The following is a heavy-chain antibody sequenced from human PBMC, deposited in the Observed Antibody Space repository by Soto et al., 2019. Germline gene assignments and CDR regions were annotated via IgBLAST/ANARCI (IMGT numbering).Heavy chain of an antibody. Sequence: GSLSLSCVASGFTFSTYRMNWVRQAPGKVLAWIAYINADSDTIFYADSLKGRFTISSDDDKNSLFLQMNSLRDEDTAMYYCARLYYYYVWGQGTTVTVSS. CDR3: ARLYYYYV. J-gene: IGHJ6*02. D-gene: IGHD3-10*01. CDR1: GFTFSTYR. V-gene: IGHV3-48*02. CDR2: INADSDTI.